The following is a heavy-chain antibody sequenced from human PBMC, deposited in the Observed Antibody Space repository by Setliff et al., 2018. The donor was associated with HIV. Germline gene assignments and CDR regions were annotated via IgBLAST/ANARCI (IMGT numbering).Heavy chain of an antibody. CDR3: ARDTAIGWYGESKMSDF. V-gene: IGHV1-2*02. CDR2: IYPNTGGT. D-gene: IGHD3-10*01. Sequence: ASVKVSCKASGYTFTDYYIHWVRQAPGQGLEWMGWIYPNTGGTNYAQKFQGRVTMTSDTSIRTVYMELSSLRSDDTAVYYCARDTAIGWYGESKMSDFWGQGTLVTVSS. J-gene: IGHJ4*02. CDR1: GYTFTDYY.